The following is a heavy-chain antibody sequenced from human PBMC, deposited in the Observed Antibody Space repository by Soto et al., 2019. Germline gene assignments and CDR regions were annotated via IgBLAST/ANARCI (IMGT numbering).Heavy chain of an antibody. D-gene: IGHD2-2*01. V-gene: IGHV3-30*18. CDR1: GFTFSSYG. CDR3: AKDRIVVVPAAMGPFDP. J-gene: IGHJ5*02. Sequence: QVQLVESGGGVVQPGRSLRLSCAASGFTFSSYGMHWVRQAPGKGLEWVAVISYDGSNKYYADSVKGRVTISRDNSKNTLYLQMNSLRAEDTAVYYCAKDRIVVVPAAMGPFDPWGQGTLVTVSS. CDR2: ISYDGSNK.